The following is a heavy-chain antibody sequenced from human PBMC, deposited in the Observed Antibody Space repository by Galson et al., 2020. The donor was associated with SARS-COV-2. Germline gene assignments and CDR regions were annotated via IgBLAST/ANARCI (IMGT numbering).Heavy chain of an antibody. J-gene: IGHJ4*02. V-gene: IGHV1-8*01. CDR3: ARGVSGTYYDY. Sequence: ASMKVSCKASGYTFTTYDINWVRQATGQGLEWMGWMNPNSGKTGYAQKFQGRVTLTRDTSLNTAYMELSSLRSEDTAVYDCARGVSGTYYDYWGQGTLVTGSS. CDR1: GYTFTTYD. D-gene: IGHD1-26*01. CDR2: MNPNSGKT.